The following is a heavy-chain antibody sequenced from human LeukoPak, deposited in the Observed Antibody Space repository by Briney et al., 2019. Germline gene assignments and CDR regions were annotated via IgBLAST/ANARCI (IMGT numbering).Heavy chain of an antibody. V-gene: IGHV1-46*01. J-gene: IGHJ5*02. CDR3: ARDRGEQLVSVNWFDP. CDR1: GYTFTIYY. CDR2: INPSGGST. D-gene: IGHD6-13*01. Sequence: ASVKVSCKASGYTFTIYYMHWVRQAPGQGLEWMGLINPSGGSTSYAQKFQGRVTMTRDTSTSTVYMELSSLRSEDTAVYYCARDRGEQLVSVNWFDPWGQGTLVTVSS.